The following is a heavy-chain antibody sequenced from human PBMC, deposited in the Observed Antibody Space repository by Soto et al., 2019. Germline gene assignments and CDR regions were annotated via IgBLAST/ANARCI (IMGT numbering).Heavy chain of an antibody. J-gene: IGHJ5*02. Sequence: PSETLSLTCTVSGGSISSGGYYFIGIRQHPWKGLEWIGYIYYSGSTYYNPSLKSRVTISVDTSKNQFSLKLSSVTAADTAVYYCARVSTHGAPVPWGQGTLVTVSS. CDR1: GGSISSGGYY. CDR2: IYYSGST. CDR3: ARVSTHGAPVP. D-gene: IGHD3-16*01. V-gene: IGHV4-31*03.